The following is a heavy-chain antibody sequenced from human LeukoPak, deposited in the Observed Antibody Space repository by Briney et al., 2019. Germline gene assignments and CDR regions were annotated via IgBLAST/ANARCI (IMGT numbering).Heavy chain of an antibody. D-gene: IGHD1-20*01. J-gene: IGHJ6*02. V-gene: IGHV1-18*01. CDR1: GYTFTSYG. CDR3: ARVSEYNWNYPGMDV. CDR2: ISAYNGNT. Sequence: EASVKVSCKASGYTFTSYGISWVRQAPGQGLEWMGWISAYNGNTNYAQKPQGRVTMTTDTSTSTAYMELRSLRSDDTAVYYCARVSEYNWNYPGMDVWGQGTTVTVSS.